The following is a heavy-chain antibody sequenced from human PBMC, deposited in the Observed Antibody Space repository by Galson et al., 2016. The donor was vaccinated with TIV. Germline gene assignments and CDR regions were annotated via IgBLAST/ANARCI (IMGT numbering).Heavy chain of an antibody. D-gene: IGHD6-25*01. Sequence: SLRLSCAASGFTFNRYAMTWVRQAPGKGLEWVSTVSASGLSTYYTDSVKGRFTVSRDNSKNTLYLQMNSLRAEDTAVYYCAKDLVWVAAGGGYLDSWGQGTLVTVSS. J-gene: IGHJ4*02. CDR2: VSASGLST. V-gene: IGHV3-23*01. CDR1: GFTFNRYA. CDR3: AKDLVWVAAGGGYLDS.